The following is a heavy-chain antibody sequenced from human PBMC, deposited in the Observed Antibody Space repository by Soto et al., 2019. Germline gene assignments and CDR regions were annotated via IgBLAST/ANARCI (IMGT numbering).Heavy chain of an antibody. J-gene: IGHJ3*02. CDR1: GFTFSSYG. CDR3: ARGPEEAHAFDI. V-gene: IGHV3-33*01. CDR2: IWYDGSNK. Sequence: GSLRLSCAASGFTFSSYGMHWVRQAPGKGLEWVAVIWYDGSNKYYADSVKGRFTISRDNSKNTLYLQMNSLRAEDTAVYYCARGPEEAHAFDIWGQGTMVTVSS.